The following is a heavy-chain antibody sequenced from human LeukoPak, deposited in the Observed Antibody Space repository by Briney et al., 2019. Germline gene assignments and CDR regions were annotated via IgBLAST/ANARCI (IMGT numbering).Heavy chain of an antibody. J-gene: IGHJ4*02. Sequence: QAGGSLRLSCAASGFTFDDYTMHWVRQAPGKGLEWVSGISWNSGSIGYADSVKGRFTISRDNAKNSLYLQMNSLRAEDTALYYCAKDRRNDFDYWGQGILVTVSS. D-gene: IGHD1-14*01. CDR1: GFTFDDYT. V-gene: IGHV3-9*01. CDR3: AKDRRNDFDY. CDR2: ISWNSGSI.